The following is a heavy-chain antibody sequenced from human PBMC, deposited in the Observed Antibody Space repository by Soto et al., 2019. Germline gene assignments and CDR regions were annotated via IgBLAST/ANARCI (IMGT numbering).Heavy chain of an antibody. D-gene: IGHD6-19*01. J-gene: IGHJ4*02. CDR1: GGSISSSSYY. V-gene: IGHV4-39*01. CDR2: IYYSGST. CDR3: ARHDAAVAATGY. Sequence: SETLSLTCTVSGGSISSSSYYWGWIRQPPGKGLEWIGSIYYSGSTYYNPSLKSRVTISVDTSKNQFSLKLSSVTAADTAVYYCARHDAAVAATGYWGQGTLVTVSS.